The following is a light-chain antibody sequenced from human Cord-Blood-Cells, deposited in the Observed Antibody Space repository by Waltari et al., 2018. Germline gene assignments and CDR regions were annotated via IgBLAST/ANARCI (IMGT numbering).Light chain of an antibody. CDR1: QSVLYSSNNTNY. V-gene: IGKV4-1*01. Sequence: DIVMTQSPDSLAVSLGESATINCKSSQSVLYSSNNTNYLAWYQQKPGQPPKLLIYWASTRESGVPDRFSGSGSGTDFTLTISSLQAEDVAVYYCQQYYSTPWTFGQGTKVEIK. J-gene: IGKJ1*01. CDR2: WAS. CDR3: QQYYSTPWT.